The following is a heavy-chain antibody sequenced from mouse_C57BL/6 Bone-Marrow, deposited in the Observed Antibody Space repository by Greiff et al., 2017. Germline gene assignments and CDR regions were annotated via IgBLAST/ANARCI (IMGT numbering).Heavy chain of an antibody. CDR3: ARLNWDVGCFDY. CDR2: FHPYNDDT. J-gene: IGHJ2*01. Sequence: LVESGAELVKPGASVKMSCKASGYTFTTYPIEWMKQNHGKSLEWIGNFHPYNDDTKYNEKFKGKATLTVEKSSSTAYLELSRLTSDDSAVFDRARLNWDVGCFDYWGQGTTLTVSA. D-gene: IGHD4-1*01. V-gene: IGHV1-47*01. CDR1: GYTFTTYP.